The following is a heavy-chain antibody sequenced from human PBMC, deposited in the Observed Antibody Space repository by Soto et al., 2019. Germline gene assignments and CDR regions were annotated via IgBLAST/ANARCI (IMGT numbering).Heavy chain of an antibody. CDR1: SVSNAW. V-gene: IGHV3-15*07. J-gene: IGHJ4*02. D-gene: IGHD6-19*01. CDR2: IKSKTDGGTT. Sequence: SVSNAWMNWVGQAPGKGLEWVGRIKSKTDGGTTDYAAPVKGRFTISRDDSKNTLYLQMNSLKTEDTAVYYCTTVEAVAGTFDYWGQGTLVTVSS. CDR3: TTVEAVAGTFDY.